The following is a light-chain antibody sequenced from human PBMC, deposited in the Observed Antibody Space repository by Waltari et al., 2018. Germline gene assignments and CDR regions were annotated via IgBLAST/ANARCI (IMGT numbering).Light chain of an antibody. CDR1: SSDVGGYNY. CDR2: YVS. Sequence: QSALTQPASVSGSPGQSITISCTGTSSDVGGYNYVSWYQQHPGKAPKLMIYYVSNRPSGLSNRFSSSKSGNTASLTISGLQAEDEADYYCSSYTSSNTWVFGGGTKLTVL. J-gene: IGLJ3*02. V-gene: IGLV2-14*03. CDR3: SSYTSSNTWV.